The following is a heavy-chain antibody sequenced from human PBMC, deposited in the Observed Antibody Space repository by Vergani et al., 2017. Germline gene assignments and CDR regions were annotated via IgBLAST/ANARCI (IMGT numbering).Heavy chain of an antibody. J-gene: IGHJ6*03. CDR1: GSTFSSYA. CDR3: ARVVGYVLRFLSYYYMDV. CDR2: IIPIFGTA. V-gene: IGHV1-69*01. D-gene: IGHD3-3*01. Sequence: QVQLVQSGAEVKKPGSSVKVSCKASGSTFSSYAISWVRQAPGQGLEWMGGIIPIFGTANYAQKCQGRVTITADESTSTAYMELSSLRSEDTAVYYCARVVGYVLRFLSYYYMDVWGKGTTVTVSS.